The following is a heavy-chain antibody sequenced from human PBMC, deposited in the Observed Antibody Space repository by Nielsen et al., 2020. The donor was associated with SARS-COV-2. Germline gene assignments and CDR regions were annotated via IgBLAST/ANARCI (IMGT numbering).Heavy chain of an antibody. Sequence: GESLKISCSASGFTFSSTWMDWVRQAPGQGLVWVSRINPSGSGTAYADSVKGRFTISRDNAKNSLYLQMNSLRAEDTAVYYCAKGAISIAAAGDLDYWGQGTLVTVSS. CDR1: GFTFSSTW. D-gene: IGHD6-13*01. V-gene: IGHV3-74*01. CDR3: AKGAISIAAAGDLDY. J-gene: IGHJ4*02. CDR2: INPSGSGT.